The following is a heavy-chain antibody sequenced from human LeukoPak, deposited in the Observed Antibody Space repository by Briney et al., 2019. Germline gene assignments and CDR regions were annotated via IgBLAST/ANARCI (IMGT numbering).Heavy chain of an antibody. D-gene: IGHD6-19*01. V-gene: IGHV1-2*04. CDR1: GYTFTGYY. Sequence: GASVKVSCKASGYTFTGYYMHWVRQAPGQGLEWMGWINPNSGGINYAQKFRGWVTMTRDTSISTAYMELSRLRSDDTAVYYCARAGGAVAGKDYWGQGTLVTVSS. CDR2: INPNSGGI. CDR3: ARAGGAVAGKDY. J-gene: IGHJ4*02.